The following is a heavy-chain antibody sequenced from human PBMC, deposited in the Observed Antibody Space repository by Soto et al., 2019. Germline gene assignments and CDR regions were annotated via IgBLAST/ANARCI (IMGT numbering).Heavy chain of an antibody. D-gene: IGHD1-1*01. CDR3: ARVERGTATTVVDAFDI. CDR2: MSHSGRT. J-gene: IGHJ3*02. CDR1: GGSFSGYY. V-gene: IGHV4-34*01. Sequence: SETLSLTCAVYGGSFSGYYWRWIRQPPGKGLEWIGEMSHSGRTHYNPSLKSRVTISVDTSKNQFSLKMSSVTAADTALYYCARVERGTATTVVDAFDIWGPGTMVTVSS.